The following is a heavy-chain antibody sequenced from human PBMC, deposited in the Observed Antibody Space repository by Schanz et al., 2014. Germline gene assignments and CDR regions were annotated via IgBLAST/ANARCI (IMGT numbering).Heavy chain of an antibody. D-gene: IGHD2-2*01. CDR3: ARGRRGDCRRTSCTYYFDY. V-gene: IGHV3-13*05. CDR2: IGPASDP. CDR1: GFTFSNYD. J-gene: IGHJ4*02. Sequence: EVQLVESRGVLVQPGGSLRLSCAASGFTFSNYDMHWVRQAIGKGLEWVSGIGPASDPYYAGSVKGRFTISRENGKNSLYLQMNSLRAGDTAVYYCARGRRGDCRRTSCTYYFDYWGQGTLVTVSS.